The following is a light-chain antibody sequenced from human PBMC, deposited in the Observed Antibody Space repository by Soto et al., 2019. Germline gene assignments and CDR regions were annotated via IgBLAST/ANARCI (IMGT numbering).Light chain of an antibody. Sequence: QSVLTQPPSVSGAPGQRVTISCSGNSSNIGAGYDVHWYQQLPGTAPKLLIYLNNNRPSGVPDRFSGTKSATSASLAITGLQAEDEADYYCQSYDNSLSGYFVFGTGTKVTVL. CDR3: QSYDNSLSGYFV. V-gene: IGLV1-40*01. CDR1: SSNIGAGYD. CDR2: LNN. J-gene: IGLJ1*01.